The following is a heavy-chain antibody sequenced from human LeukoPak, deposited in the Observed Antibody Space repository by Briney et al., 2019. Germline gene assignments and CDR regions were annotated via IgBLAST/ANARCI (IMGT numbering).Heavy chain of an antibody. V-gene: IGHV1-2*02. J-gene: IGHJ4*02. CDR1: GYTFTGYY. Sequence: PEASVKVSCKASGYTFTGYYMHWVRQAPGQGLEWMGWINPNSGGTNYAQKFQGRVTMTRDTSISTAYMELSRLRSDDTAVYYCVVRHPPSHITGTTGAFDYWGQGTLVTVSS. CDR2: INPNSGGT. D-gene: IGHD1-7*01. CDR3: VVRHPPSHITGTTGAFDY.